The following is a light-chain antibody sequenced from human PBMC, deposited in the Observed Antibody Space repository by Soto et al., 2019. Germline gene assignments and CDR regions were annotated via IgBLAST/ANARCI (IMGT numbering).Light chain of an antibody. CDR3: QQHDRSPRT. Sequence: EIVLTQSPGTLSLSPGERATLSCRASQSVSRSFLAWYQQNPGQAPRLLIYGASSRATGIPDRFSGSGSGTDFPLTISRLEPEDFAVYFCQQHDRSPRTFGQGTKVEIK. J-gene: IGKJ1*01. CDR1: QSVSRSF. CDR2: GAS. V-gene: IGKV3-20*01.